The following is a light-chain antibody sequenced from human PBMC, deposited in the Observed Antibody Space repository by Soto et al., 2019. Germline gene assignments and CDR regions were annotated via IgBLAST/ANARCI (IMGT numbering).Light chain of an antibody. CDR3: QQYDNPNLTVT. CDR1: QDISNY. V-gene: IGKV1-33*01. CDR2: DPS. Sequence: DIQMNQSPSSLSASVGDRVTITCQASQDISNYLNWYQQKPGKAPKLMIYDPSNLETGVPSRFSGSGSGTDFTFTISSRQPEDIATYYCQQYDNPNLTVTFGGGTKVEIK. J-gene: IGKJ4*01.